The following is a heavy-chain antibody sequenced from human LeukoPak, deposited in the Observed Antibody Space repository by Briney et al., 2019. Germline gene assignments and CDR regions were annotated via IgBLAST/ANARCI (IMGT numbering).Heavy chain of an antibody. CDR1: GFTVSSNY. V-gene: IGHV3-53*01. Sequence: GGSLRLSCAASGFTVSSNYMSWVRQAPGKGLEWVSVIYSGGSTYYADSVKGRFTISRDNSKNTLYLQMNSLRAEDTAVYYCARAFAGTWVRGAAYYYGMDVWGQGTTVTVSS. CDR3: ARAFAGTWVRGAAYYYGMDV. J-gene: IGHJ6*02. CDR2: IYSGGST. D-gene: IGHD6-13*01.